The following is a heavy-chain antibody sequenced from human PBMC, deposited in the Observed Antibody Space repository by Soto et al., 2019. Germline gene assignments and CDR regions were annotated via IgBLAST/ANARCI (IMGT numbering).Heavy chain of an antibody. Sequence: PWETLSLTCTVSGSSISSYYWSWIRQPPGKGLEWIGYIYYSGSTNYNPSLKSRVTISVDTSKNQFSLKLSSVTAADTAVYYCARDTMTTWAFDIWGQGTMVTVSS. J-gene: IGHJ3*02. CDR3: ARDTMTTWAFDI. V-gene: IGHV4-59*01. CDR2: IYYSGST. CDR1: GSSISSYY. D-gene: IGHD4-17*01.